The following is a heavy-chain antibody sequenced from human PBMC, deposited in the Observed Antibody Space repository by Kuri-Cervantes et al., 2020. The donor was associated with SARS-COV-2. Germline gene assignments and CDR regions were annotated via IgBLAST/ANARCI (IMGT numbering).Heavy chain of an antibody. J-gene: IGHJ2*01. D-gene: IGHD3-22*01. Sequence: GSLRLSCTVSGGSISSYYWSWIRQPPGKGLEWIGYIYYSGSTNYNPSLKSRVTISVDTSKNQFSLKLSSVTAADTAVYYCARHFGYDSPWGRGTLVTVSS. CDR2: IYYSGST. V-gene: IGHV4-59*08. CDR1: GGSISSYY. CDR3: ARHFGYDSP.